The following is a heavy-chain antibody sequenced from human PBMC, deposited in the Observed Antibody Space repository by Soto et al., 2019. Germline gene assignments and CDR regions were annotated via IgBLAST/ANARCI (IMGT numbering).Heavy chain of an antibody. CDR2: IYSGGSS. CDR1: GFTVSNSY. D-gene: IGHD3-10*01. CDR3: ARCDGSATYCFFFAY. J-gene: IGHJ4*02. V-gene: IGHV3-66*01. Sequence: EVQLVESGGGLVQSGGSLTLSCAASGFTVSNSYMSWVRQAPGKGLEWVSAIYSGGSSYYADSVKGRFTISRDNSRNTLYLQMNSLRAEDTAVCFCARCDGSATYCFFFAYWGQGTPVTVSS.